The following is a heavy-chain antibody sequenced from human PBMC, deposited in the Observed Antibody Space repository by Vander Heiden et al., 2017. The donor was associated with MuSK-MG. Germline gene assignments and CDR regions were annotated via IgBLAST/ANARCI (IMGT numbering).Heavy chain of an antibody. Sequence: QLQRRESGPGLVKPSETLSLTGRVSGGSISSSSYYGAWIRQPQGKGLEWSGSMYYSGSTQNNPPLKSRGTISADTSKNQFSLKLRAVSAADTAVYYCASGAVGSAVLHWGQGTLVTVSS. J-gene: IGHJ1*01. CDR3: ASGAVGSAVLH. CDR1: GGSISSSSYY. V-gene: IGHV4-39*01. CDR2: MYYSGST. D-gene: IGHD6-25*01.